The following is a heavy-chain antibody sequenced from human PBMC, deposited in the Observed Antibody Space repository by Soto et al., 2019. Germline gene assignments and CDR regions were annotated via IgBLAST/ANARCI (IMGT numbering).Heavy chain of an antibody. Sequence: GRSLRLSCAAAGFTFSSYAMHWVRQAPGKGLEWVAVISYDGSNKYYADSVKGRFTISRDNSKNTLYLQMNSLRAEDTAVYYCARDQQVIAAAGNPPYYYYGMDVWGQGTTVTVSS. V-gene: IGHV3-30-3*01. CDR3: ARDQQVIAAAGNPPYYYYGMDV. CDR1: GFTFSSYA. J-gene: IGHJ6*02. CDR2: ISYDGSNK. D-gene: IGHD6-13*01.